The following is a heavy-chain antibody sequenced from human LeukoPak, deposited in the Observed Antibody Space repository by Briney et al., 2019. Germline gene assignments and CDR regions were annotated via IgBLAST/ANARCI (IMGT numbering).Heavy chain of an antibody. Sequence: PSQTLSLTCAVYGGSFSDYYWNWIRQSPGKGLEWIGEINHSGSTNYNPSLKSRVTISVDTSKNQFSLKLRSVTAADTAVYYCARGVMGYCGSTTCTYNWFDPWGQGTLVTASS. D-gene: IGHD2-2*01. V-gene: IGHV4-34*01. CDR3: ARGVMGYCGSTTCTYNWFDP. J-gene: IGHJ5*02. CDR1: GGSFSDYY. CDR2: INHSGST.